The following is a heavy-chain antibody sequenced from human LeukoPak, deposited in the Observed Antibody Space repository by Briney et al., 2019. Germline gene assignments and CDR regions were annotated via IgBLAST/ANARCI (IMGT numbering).Heavy chain of an antibody. CDR3: ARGDVDY. CDR1: GFMFSQHT. Sequence: GGSLRLSCAVSGFMFSQHTMSWVRQAPGKRLEWVSSISGSGDATRYADSVMGRFTISRDNAKNTLSLQMNSLRAEDTAVYYCARGDVDYWGQGTLVTVSS. V-gene: IGHV3-23*01. J-gene: IGHJ4*02. CDR2: ISGSGDAT.